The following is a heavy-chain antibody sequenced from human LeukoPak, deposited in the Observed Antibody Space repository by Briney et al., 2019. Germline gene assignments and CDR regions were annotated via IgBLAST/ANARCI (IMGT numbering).Heavy chain of an antibody. J-gene: IGHJ4*02. CDR3: ARGAGPTLEWFFVY. CDR2: ISGYNGNT. D-gene: IGHD3-3*01. V-gene: IGHV1-18*01. Sequence: GASVKVSCKASGYTFTSYGISWVRQAPGQGLEWMGWISGYNGNTHYAQNLQGRVTITADESTSTAYMELSSLRSEDTAVYYCARGAGPTLEWFFVYWGQGTLVTVSS. CDR1: GYTFTSYG.